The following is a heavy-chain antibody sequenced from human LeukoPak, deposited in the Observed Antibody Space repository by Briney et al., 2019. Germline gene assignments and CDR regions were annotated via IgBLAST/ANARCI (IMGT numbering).Heavy chain of an antibody. Sequence: ASVKVSCKASGYTFTSYGISWVRQAPGQGLEWMGWISAYNGNTNYAQKLQGRVTMTTDTSTSTAYMELRSLRSDDTAVYYCARDLRLYSSSWYGYWGQGTLVTVSS. CDR3: ARDLRLYSSSWYGY. CDR2: ISAYNGNT. V-gene: IGHV1-18*01. J-gene: IGHJ4*02. D-gene: IGHD6-13*01. CDR1: GYTFTSYG.